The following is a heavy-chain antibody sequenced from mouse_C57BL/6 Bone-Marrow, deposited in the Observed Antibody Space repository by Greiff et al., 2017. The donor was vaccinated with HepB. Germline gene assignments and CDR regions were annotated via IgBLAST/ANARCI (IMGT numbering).Heavy chain of an antibody. Sequence: EVLLVESGGDLVQSGRSLRISCATSGFTFSDSYMEWVRQAPGKGLEWIAASGNKDNDYTKVYSAAVKGRFIVPRDTSQSILYLQMNALRAEDTAIYYCARDDGSGQVPWFAYWGQGTLVTVSA. V-gene: IGHV7-1*01. J-gene: IGHJ3*01. D-gene: IGHD3-2*02. CDR2: SGNKDNDYTK. CDR1: GFTFSDSY. CDR3: ARDDGSGQVPWFAY.